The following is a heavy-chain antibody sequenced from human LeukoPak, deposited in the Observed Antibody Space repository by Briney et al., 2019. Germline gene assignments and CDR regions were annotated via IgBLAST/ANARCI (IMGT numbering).Heavy chain of an antibody. V-gene: IGHV4-39*01. J-gene: IGHJ4*02. CDR2: IYYSGRT. Sequence: PSETLSLTCTVSGDSVTSTSYYWGWIRQPPGKGLEWIGSIYYSGRTHYNSSLKSRVTISVDTSKNQFSLKLGSVTAADTAVYYCASQTTQGPIRLELASFDYWGQGTLVTVSS. CDR1: GDSVTSTSYY. CDR3: ASQTTQGPIRLELASFDY. D-gene: IGHD1-1*01.